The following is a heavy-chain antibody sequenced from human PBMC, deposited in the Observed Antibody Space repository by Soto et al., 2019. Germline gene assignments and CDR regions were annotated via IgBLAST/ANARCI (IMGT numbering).Heavy chain of an antibody. D-gene: IGHD4-17*01. CDR2: IYYSGST. CDR3: ATIWGYGGNSRFDY. Sequence: QVQLQESGPGLVKPSQTLSLTCSVSGGSISSGGYYWSWIRQHPGKGLDLIGYIYYSGSTYYNPSLKSRVSISLDTSKNQFFLKLNSVTAADTAVYYCATIWGYGGNSRFDYWGQGTLVIDSS. V-gene: IGHV4-31*03. J-gene: IGHJ4*02. CDR1: GGSISSGGYY.